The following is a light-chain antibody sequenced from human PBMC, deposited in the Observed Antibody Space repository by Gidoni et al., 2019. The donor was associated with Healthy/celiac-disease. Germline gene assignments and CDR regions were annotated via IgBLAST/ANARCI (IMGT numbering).Light chain of an antibody. J-gene: IGLJ2*01. CDR2: QES. Sequence: SSELTQPPPVSVSPGQTASITCSGDKLGDKYACWYQQKPGQSPVLVIYQESKRPSGIPERFSGSNSGKTATLTISGTQAMDEADYYCQAWDSSIVVFGGGTKLTVL. CDR3: QAWDSSIVV. CDR1: KLGDKY. V-gene: IGLV3-1*01.